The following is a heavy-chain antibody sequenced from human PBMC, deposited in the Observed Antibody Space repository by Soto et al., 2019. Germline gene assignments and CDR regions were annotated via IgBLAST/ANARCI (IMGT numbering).Heavy chain of an antibody. D-gene: IGHD1-26*01. V-gene: IGHV3-23*01. CDR2: VSGSGGST. CDR3: AKNRGLQPYYYYFDY. Sequence: GGSLRLSCAASGFTFSSYWIRWVSQAPGKGLEWVSAVSGSGGSTYYADSVKGRFTTTRDNSKNTLYLQMNSLRAEDTAVYYCAKNRGLQPYYYYFDYWGQGTLVTVSS. J-gene: IGHJ4*02. CDR1: GFTFSSYW.